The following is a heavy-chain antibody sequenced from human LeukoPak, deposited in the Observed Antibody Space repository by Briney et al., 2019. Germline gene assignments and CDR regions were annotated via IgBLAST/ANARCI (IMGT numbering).Heavy chain of an antibody. CDR3: ASVLYNWNDASVFDY. CDR2: IYYSGST. D-gene: IGHD1-20*01. J-gene: IGHJ4*02. V-gene: IGHV4-39*01. Sequence: PSETLSLTCTVSGGSISSSSYYWGWIRQPPGKGLEWIGSIYYSGSTYYNPSLKSRVTISVDTSKNQFSLKLSSVTAADTAVYYCASVLYNWNDASVFDYWGQGTLVTVSS. CDR1: GGSISSSSYY.